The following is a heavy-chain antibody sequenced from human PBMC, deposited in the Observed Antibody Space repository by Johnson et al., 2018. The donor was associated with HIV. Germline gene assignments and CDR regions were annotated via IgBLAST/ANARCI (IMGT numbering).Heavy chain of an antibody. V-gene: IGHV3-9*01. CDR3: AKAIAAAGEDAFDI. D-gene: IGHD6-13*01. CDR1: GFTFDDYA. J-gene: IGHJ3*02. Sequence: VQLVESGGGLVQPGRSLRLSCAASGFTFDDYAMHWVRQAPGKGLEWVSGISWNSGSIGYADSVKGRFTIFRDNAKNSLYLQMNSLRAEDTALYYCAKAIAAAGEDAFDIWGQGTMVTVSS. CDR2: ISWNSGSI.